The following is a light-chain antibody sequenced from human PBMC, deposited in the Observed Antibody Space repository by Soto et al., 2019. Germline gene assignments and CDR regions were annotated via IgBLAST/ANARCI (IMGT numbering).Light chain of an antibody. CDR1: QRFSSN. CDR3: QQYNNWPPWT. V-gene: IGKV3-15*01. Sequence: EIVMTQSPATLSVSPGERATLSCRASQRFSSNLAWYQQKPGQAPRLLIYGASTRATGIPSRFSGSGSGTEFTLTISSLQSEDFAVYYCQQYNNWPPWTFGKGTKVEIK. J-gene: IGKJ1*01. CDR2: GAS.